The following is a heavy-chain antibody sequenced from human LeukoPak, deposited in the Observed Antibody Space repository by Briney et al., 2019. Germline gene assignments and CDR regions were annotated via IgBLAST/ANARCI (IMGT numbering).Heavy chain of an antibody. CDR2: ISTSSSYI. CDR1: GFSFSSYS. Sequence: PGGSLRLSCAASGFSFSSYSMNWVRQAPGKGLEWVSSISTSSSYIYYADSVKGRFTISRDNAKNSLYLQMNSLRAEDTAVYYCAREVENTSGWYSHFDYWGQGTLVTVSS. J-gene: IGHJ4*02. D-gene: IGHD6-19*01. CDR3: AREVENTSGWYSHFDY. V-gene: IGHV3-21*01.